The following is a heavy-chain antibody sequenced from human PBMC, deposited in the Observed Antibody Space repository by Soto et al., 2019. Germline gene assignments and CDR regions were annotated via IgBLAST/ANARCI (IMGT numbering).Heavy chain of an antibody. Sequence: SSETLSLPCAVSGYSISSGYYWGWIRQPPGKGLEWIGSIYHSGSTYYKPSLKSQVNISVDTSKNQFALKLSSLTAADTAVYYCAREHYDYVWGSLRYPLFFDYWGHITLVTVSS. D-gene: IGHD3-16*02. V-gene: IGHV4-38-2*02. CDR1: GYSISSGYY. CDR3: AREHYDYVWGSLRYPLFFDY. J-gene: IGHJ4*01. CDR2: IYHSGST.